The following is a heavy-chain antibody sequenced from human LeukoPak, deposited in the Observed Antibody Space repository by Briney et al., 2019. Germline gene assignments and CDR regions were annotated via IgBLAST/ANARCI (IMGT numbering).Heavy chain of an antibody. CDR3: ARGRIAAEFDY. CDR1: GFTVSSNY. J-gene: IGHJ4*02. Sequence: GGSLRLSCAASGFTVSSNYMSWVRQAPGKGLEWVSVIYSGGSTYYADSVKGRFTISRDNSKNTLYLRMNSLRAEDTAVYYCARGRIAAEFDYWGQGTLVTVSS. D-gene: IGHD6-25*01. V-gene: IGHV3-53*01. CDR2: IYSGGST.